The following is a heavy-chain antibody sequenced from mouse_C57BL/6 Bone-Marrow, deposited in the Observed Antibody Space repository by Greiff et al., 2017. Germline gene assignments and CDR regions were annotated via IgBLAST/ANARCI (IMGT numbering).Heavy chain of an antibody. D-gene: IGHD1-1*01. V-gene: IGHV1-50*01. CDR3: ARWRTTVVARYCFDY. CDR1: GYTFTSYW. CDR2: IDPSDSYT. J-gene: IGHJ2*01. Sequence: QVQLQQPGAELVKPGASVKLSCKASGYTFTSYWMQWVKQRPGQGLEWIGEIDPSDSYTNYNQKFKGKATLTVDTSSSTAHMQLSSLTSEDSAVYYFARWRTTVVARYCFDYWGQGTPLTVSS.